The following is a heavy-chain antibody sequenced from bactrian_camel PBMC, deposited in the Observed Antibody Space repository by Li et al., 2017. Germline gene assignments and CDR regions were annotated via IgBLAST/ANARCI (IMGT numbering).Heavy chain of an antibody. CDR3: AVEGYDGSCRVGGDFDY. J-gene: IGHJ4*01. Sequence: QLVESGGGTVQAGGSLRLSCTASGFDFDDSDMGWYRQAPGNECKEVSTINSDGTTDYANSVKGRFTVPQDSAKNILYLQMNSPKPGDTAMYYCAVEGYDGSCRVGGDFDYWGQGTQVTVS. CDR2: TINSDGTT. D-gene: IGHD2*01. V-gene: IGHV3S63*01. CDR1: GFDFDDSD.